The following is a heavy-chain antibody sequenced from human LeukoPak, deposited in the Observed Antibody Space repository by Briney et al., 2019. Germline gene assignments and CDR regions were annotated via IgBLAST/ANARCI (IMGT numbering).Heavy chain of an antibody. J-gene: IGHJ4*02. CDR2: INPNSGGT. CDR1: GYTFTGYY. Sequence: ASVKVSCKASGYTFTGYYMRWVRQAPGQGLEWMGWINPNSGGTNYAQKFQGRVTMTRDTSISTAYMELSRLRSDDTAVYYCASGAPYYYDSSGYYSDYWGQGTLVTVSS. CDR3: ASGAPYYYDSSGYYSDY. D-gene: IGHD3-22*01. V-gene: IGHV1-2*02.